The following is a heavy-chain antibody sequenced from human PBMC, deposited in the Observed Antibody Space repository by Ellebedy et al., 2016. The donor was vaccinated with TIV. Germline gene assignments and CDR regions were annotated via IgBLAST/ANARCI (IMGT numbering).Heavy chain of an antibody. CDR3: ARDLDD. Sequence: MPSETLSLTCTVSGGSISSGGYYRSWIRQVPGKGLEWIGYIRNSGGSYYNPSLKSRVTISVDTSKNQFSLKLSSVTAADTAVYYCARDLDDWGQGTLVTASS. V-gene: IGHV4-31*03. CDR2: IRNSGGS. D-gene: IGHD3-10*01. CDR1: GGSISSGGYY. J-gene: IGHJ4*02.